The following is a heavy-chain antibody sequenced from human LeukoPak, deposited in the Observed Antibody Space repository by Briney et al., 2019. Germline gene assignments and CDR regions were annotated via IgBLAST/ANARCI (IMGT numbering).Heavy chain of an antibody. CDR2: ISYDGSNK. J-gene: IGHJ4*02. Sequence: GGSLRLSCAASGFTFSSYAMSWVRQAPGKGLEWVAVISYDGSNKYYADSVKGRFTISRDNSKNTLYLQMNSLRAEDTAVYYCAAAGQRLDYWGQGTLVTVSS. CDR3: AAAGQRLDY. V-gene: IGHV3-30*03. CDR1: GFTFSSYA.